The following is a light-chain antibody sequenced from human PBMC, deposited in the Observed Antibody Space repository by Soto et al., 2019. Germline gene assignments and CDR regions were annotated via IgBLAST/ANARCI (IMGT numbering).Light chain of an antibody. V-gene: IGKV3-15*01. Sequence: EIVMTQSPATLSVSPGERATLSCRASQSVSSIFAWYQQKPGQAPRLLIYGASTRATGIPARFSGSGSVTEFTLTISSLQSEDFAVYYCQQDNNWPPYTFGQGTKLEIK. CDR3: QQDNNWPPYT. CDR2: GAS. J-gene: IGKJ2*01. CDR1: QSVSSI.